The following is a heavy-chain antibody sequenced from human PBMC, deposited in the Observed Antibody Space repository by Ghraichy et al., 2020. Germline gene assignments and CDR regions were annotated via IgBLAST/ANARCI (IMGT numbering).Heavy chain of an antibody. CDR3: TRTPITIFGVVLPAYFDY. CDR1: GFTFGDYA. CDR2: IRSKAYGGTT. D-gene: IGHD3-3*01. J-gene: IGHJ4*02. Sequence: GGSLRLSCTASGFTFGDYAMSWFRQAPGKGLEWVGFIRSKAYGGTTEYAASVKGRFTISRDDSKSIAYLQMNSLKTEDTAVYYCTRTPITIFGVVLPAYFDYWGQGTLVTISS. V-gene: IGHV3-49*03.